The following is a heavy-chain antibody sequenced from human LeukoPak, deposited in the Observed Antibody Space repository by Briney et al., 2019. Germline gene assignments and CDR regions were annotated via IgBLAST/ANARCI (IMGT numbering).Heavy chain of an antibody. CDR2: INPNSGGT. CDR3: AREGYGSGEFDY. V-gene: IGHV1-2*02. CDR1: GYTFTGYY. D-gene: IGHD3-10*01. J-gene: IGHJ4*02. Sequence: ASVKVSCKASGYTFTGYYMHWVRQAPGQGLEWMGWINPNSGGTNYAQKFQGRVTMTRDMSTSTVYMELSSLRSEDTAVYYCAREGYGSGEFDYWGQGTLVTVSS.